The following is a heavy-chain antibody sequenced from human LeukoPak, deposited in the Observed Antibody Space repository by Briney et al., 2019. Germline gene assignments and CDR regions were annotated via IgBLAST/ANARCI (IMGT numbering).Heavy chain of an antibody. CDR2: TYYRSKWSY. D-gene: IGHD3-10*01. V-gene: IGHV6-1*01. CDR1: GDSVSSNDAA. Sequence: SQTLSLTCAISGDSVSSNDAAWNWIRQSPSRGLEWLGRTYYRSKWSYDYAVSMKSRITINPDTSKNQFSLQLNSVTPEGTAVYYCARENTMVRGVINPLDYWGQGTLVTVSS. J-gene: IGHJ4*02. CDR3: ARENTMVRGVINPLDY.